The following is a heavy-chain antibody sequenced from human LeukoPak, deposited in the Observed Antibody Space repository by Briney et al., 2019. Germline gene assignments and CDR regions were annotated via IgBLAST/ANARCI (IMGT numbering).Heavy chain of an antibody. CDR2: ISTYNDNT. Sequence: ASVKVSCKASVYTFTSYGISWVRRAPGQGLEWMGWISTYNDNTNYAQKLQGRVTMTTDTSTSTAYMELRSLRSDDAAVYYCARGEGGAVAYYFDYWGQGTLVTVSS. V-gene: IGHV1-18*01. CDR3: ARGEGGAVAYYFDY. J-gene: IGHJ4*02. D-gene: IGHD6-19*01. CDR1: VYTFTSYG.